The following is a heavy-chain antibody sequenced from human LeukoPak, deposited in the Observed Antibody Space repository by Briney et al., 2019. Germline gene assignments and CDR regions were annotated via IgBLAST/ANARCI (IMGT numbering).Heavy chain of an antibody. CDR1: GGTFSSYA. V-gene: IGHV1-69*05. J-gene: IGHJ3*02. CDR2: IIPIFGTA. Sequence: ASVKVSCKASGGTFSSYAISWVRQAPGQGLEWMGGIIPIFGTANYAQKFQGRVTITTDESTSTAYMELSSLRSEDTAVYYCAREGGRIAAYDAFDIWGRGTMVSVSS. CDR3: AREGGRIAAYDAFDI. D-gene: IGHD6-6*01.